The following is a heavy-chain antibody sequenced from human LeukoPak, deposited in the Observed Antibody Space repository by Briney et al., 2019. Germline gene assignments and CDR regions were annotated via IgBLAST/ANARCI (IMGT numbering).Heavy chain of an antibody. Sequence: GASVKVSCKASGYTFTSYDINWVRQATGQGLEWMGWMNPNSGNTGYAQKFQGRVTMTRNTSISTAYMELSSLRSEDTAVYYCAREILRYYGMDVWGQGTTVTVSS. CDR1: GYTFTSYD. V-gene: IGHV1-8*02. J-gene: IGHJ6*02. D-gene: IGHD2/OR15-2a*01. CDR2: MNPNSGNT. CDR3: AREILRYYGMDV.